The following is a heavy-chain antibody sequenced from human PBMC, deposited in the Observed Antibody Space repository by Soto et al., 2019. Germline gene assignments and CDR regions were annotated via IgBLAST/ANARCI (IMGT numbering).Heavy chain of an antibody. Sequence: SVKVSCKASGGTFSSYAISWVRRAPGQGLEWMGVIIPIFGTANYAHKFQGRVTITAEKSTSTAYMELSSLRSEDTAVYYCARETWYSRSPGSYYYYGMDXWGQGTPVTVS. D-gene: IGHD6-13*01. CDR3: ARETWYSRSPGSYYYYGMDX. J-gene: IGHJ6*02. V-gene: IGHV1-69*06. CDR2: IIPIFGTA. CDR1: GGTFSSYA.